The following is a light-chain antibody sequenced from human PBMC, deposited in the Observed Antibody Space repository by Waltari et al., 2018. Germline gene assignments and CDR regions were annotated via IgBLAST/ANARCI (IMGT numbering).Light chain of an antibody. CDR2: LNSDGSH. CDR1: SGHRSYA. J-gene: IGLJ2*01. Sequence: QLVLTQSPSASASLGAPVKLTCTLISGHRSYAIAWHQQQPEKGPRYLMKLNSDGSHSKGDGIPDRFSGSSSGAERYLTISSLQSEDEADYYCQTWGTGIVVFGGGTKLTVL. CDR3: QTWGTGIVV. V-gene: IGLV4-69*01.